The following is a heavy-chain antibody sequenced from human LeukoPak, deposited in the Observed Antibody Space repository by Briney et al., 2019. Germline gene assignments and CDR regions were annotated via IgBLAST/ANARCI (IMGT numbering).Heavy chain of an antibody. CDR2: IYYSGST. J-gene: IGHJ6*04. CDR3: ARGEEVRGVIVSYYYYGMDV. V-gene: IGHV4-31*03. D-gene: IGHD3-10*01. Sequence: SETLSLTCTVSSGSISSGGYYWSWIRQHPGKGLEWIGYIYYSGSTYYNPSLKSRVTISVDTSKNQFSLKLSSVTAADTAVYYCARGEEVRGVIVSYYYYGMDVWGKGTTVTVSS. CDR1: SGSISSGGYY.